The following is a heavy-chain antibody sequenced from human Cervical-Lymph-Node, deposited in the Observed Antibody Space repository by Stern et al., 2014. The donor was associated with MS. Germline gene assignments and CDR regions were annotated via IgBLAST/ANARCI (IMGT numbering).Heavy chain of an antibody. J-gene: IGHJ2*01. Sequence: QLQESGPGLVKPSETLSLTCTVSGGSITNRDYWGWIRQPPGKGLEWIGSVYYSGITYYRPSLKSRAALSIDTSRKQFFLRLTSVTATDTAVYFCARGVTAVTNYVPNWCFDLWGRGTLVTVSS. CDR2: VYYSGIT. CDR1: GGSITNRDY. D-gene: IGHD4-11*01. CDR3: ARGVTAVTNYVPNWCFDL. V-gene: IGHV4-39*01.